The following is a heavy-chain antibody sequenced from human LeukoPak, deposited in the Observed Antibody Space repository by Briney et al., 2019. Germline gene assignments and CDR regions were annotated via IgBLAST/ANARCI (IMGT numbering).Heavy chain of an antibody. Sequence: ASETLSLTCTVAGGSISSYYWSWIRQPPGKGLEWIGYIYYSGSTNYNPSLKSRVTISVDTSKNQFSLKLSSVTAADTAVYYCARGPKYSSSWYDGNWFDPWGQGTLVTVSS. CDR3: ARGPKYSSSWYDGNWFDP. V-gene: IGHV4-59*08. D-gene: IGHD6-13*01. J-gene: IGHJ5*02. CDR1: GGSISSYY. CDR2: IYYSGST.